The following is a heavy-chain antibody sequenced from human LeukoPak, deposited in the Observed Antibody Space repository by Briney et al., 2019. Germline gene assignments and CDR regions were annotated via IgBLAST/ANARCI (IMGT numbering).Heavy chain of an antibody. CDR2: INPNSGGT. Sequence: ASVKVSCKASGYTFTGYYMHWVRQAPGQGLEWMGWINPNSGGTNYAQKFQGRVTMTRDTSISTAYMELSSLRSEDTAVYYCARDRPYSGSYGTDYWGQGTLVTVSS. J-gene: IGHJ4*02. CDR1: GYTFTGYY. CDR3: ARDRPYSGSYGTDY. D-gene: IGHD1-26*01. V-gene: IGHV1-2*02.